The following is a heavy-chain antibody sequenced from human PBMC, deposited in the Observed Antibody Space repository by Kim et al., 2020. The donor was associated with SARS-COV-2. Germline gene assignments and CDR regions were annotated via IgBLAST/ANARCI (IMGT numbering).Heavy chain of an antibody. Sequence: SETLSLTCAVYGGSFSGYYWSWIRQPPGKGLEWIGEINHSGSTNYNPSLKSRDTISVDTSKNQFSLKLSSVTAADTAVYYCARFGSAGVDYFDYWGQGTLVTVSS. CDR3: ARFGSAGVDYFDY. J-gene: IGHJ4*02. V-gene: IGHV4-34*01. D-gene: IGHD2-15*01. CDR1: GGSFSGYY. CDR2: INHSGST.